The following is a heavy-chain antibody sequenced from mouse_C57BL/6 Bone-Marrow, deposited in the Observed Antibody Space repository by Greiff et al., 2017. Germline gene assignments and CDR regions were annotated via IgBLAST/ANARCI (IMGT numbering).Heavy chain of an antibody. J-gene: IGHJ2*01. D-gene: IGHD1-1*01. Sequence: QVHVKQPGAELVMPGASVKLSCKASGYTFTSYWMHWVKQRPGQGLEWIGEIDPSDSYTNYNQKFKGKSTLTVDKSSSTAYMQLSSLTSEDSAVYYCAIVATDYWGQGTTLTVSS. CDR2: IDPSDSYT. CDR1: GYTFTSYW. CDR3: AIVATDY. V-gene: IGHV1-69*01.